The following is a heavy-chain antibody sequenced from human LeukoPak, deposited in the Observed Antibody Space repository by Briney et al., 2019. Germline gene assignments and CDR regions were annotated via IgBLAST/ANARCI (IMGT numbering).Heavy chain of an antibody. J-gene: IGHJ4*02. CDR2: ISSSSSYI. CDR3: ARDLDGALLNFDY. V-gene: IGHV3-21*01. CDR1: GFTFSSYS. Sequence: GGSLRLSCAASGFTFSSYSMNWVRQAPGKGLEWVSSISSSSSYIYYADLVKGRFTISRDNAKNSLYLQMNSLRAEDTAVYYCARDLDGALLNFDYWGQGTLVTVSS. D-gene: IGHD2-15*01.